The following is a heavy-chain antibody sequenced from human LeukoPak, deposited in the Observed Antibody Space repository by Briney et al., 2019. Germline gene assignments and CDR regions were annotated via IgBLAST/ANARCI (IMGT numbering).Heavy chain of an antibody. V-gene: IGHV1-8*01. CDR2: MNPNSGNT. D-gene: IGHD4-17*01. CDR1: GYTFTSYD. Sequence: ASVKVSCKASGYTFTSYDINWVRQATGQGLEWMGWMNPNSGNTGYAQKFQGRVTMTRNTSISTAYMELSSLRSEDTAVYYCARFPVTKDAFDTWGQGTMVTVSS. CDR3: ARFPVTKDAFDT. J-gene: IGHJ3*02.